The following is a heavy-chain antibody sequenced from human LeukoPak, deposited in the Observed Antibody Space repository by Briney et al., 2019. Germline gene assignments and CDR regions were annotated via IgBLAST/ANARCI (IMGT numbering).Heavy chain of an antibody. CDR3: ARDWDIAVAFFDC. D-gene: IGHD6-19*01. CDR1: GYTFTGYY. Sequence: GASVKVSCKASGYTFTGYYIHWVRQAPGQGLEWMGWINPNSGGTNYAQKFQGRVTMTRDTSISTAYMELSRLRFDDTAVYYCARDWDIAVAFFDCWGQGTLVTVSS. V-gene: IGHV1-2*02. J-gene: IGHJ4*02. CDR2: INPNSGGT.